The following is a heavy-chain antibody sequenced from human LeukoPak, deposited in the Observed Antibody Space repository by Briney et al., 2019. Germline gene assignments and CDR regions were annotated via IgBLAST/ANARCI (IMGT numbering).Heavy chain of an antibody. J-gene: IGHJ6*03. Sequence: PSETLSLTCTVSGGSISSYYWSWIRQPAGKGLEWIGRIYSSGSTDYNPSLKSRVTISVDTSKNQFSLKLSSVTAADTAVYYCARGGGSGSYYIGYYYYYMDVWGKGTTVTISS. V-gene: IGHV4-4*07. CDR2: IYSSGST. D-gene: IGHD3-10*01. CDR3: ARGGGSGSYYIGYYYYYMDV. CDR1: GGSISSYY.